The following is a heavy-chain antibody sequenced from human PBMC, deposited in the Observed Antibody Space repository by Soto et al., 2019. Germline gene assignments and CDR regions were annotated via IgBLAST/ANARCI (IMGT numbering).Heavy chain of an antibody. CDR2: ISWNSGRK. J-gene: IGHJ4*02. Sequence: EVQLVESGGGLVQPGRSLRLSCAASGFTFDDYAMHWVRQAPGKGLEWVSGISWNSGRKGYADSVKGRFTISRDNAKNCLYVQMNSLRVEDTALYYCAQSPSYYGDFDYWGQGTLVTVSS. D-gene: IGHD4-17*01. V-gene: IGHV3-9*01. CDR3: AQSPSYYGDFDY. CDR1: GFTFDDYA.